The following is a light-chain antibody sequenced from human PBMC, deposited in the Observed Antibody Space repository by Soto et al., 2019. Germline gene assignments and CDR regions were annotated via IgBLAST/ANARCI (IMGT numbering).Light chain of an antibody. CDR2: DVS. J-gene: IGLJ2*01. CDR1: SSDIGGYNY. V-gene: IGLV2-14*01. CDR3: SSSSSSSTLVV. Sequence: QSALTQPASVSGSPGQSITIPCTGTSSDIGGYNYVSWYQQFPGKAPKLMIYDVSNRPSGVYNRFSASKSGNTASLTISGLQAEDEATYYCSSSSSSSTLVVFGGGTKLTVL.